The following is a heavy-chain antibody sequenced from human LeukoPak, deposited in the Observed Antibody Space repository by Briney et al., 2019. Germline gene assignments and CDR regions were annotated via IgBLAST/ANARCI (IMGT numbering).Heavy chain of an antibody. CDR3: AADPYYDILTGYSGTDAFDI. D-gene: IGHD3-9*01. CDR2: INANSGDT. CDR1: GYTFNGYY. J-gene: IGHJ3*02. Sequence: ASVKVSCKASGYTFNGYYVHWVRQAPGQALEWMGRINANSGDTYYAQKFQGRVTMTRDTSLITAYMELGRLRSDDTAVYYCAADPYYDILTGYSGTDAFDIWGQGTMVTVSS. V-gene: IGHV1-2*06.